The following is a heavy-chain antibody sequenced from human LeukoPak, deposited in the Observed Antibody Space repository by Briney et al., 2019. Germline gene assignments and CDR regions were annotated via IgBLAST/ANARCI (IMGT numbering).Heavy chain of an antibody. CDR3: AKDVFRGVPDY. Sequence: GGSLRLSCAASGFPFSSYAMIWVRQAPGKGLEWVPSIGDSESSTYYADSVKGRFTVSRDNSKNSLYLQMNSLRAEDTAVYYCAKDVFRGVPDYWGQGTLVTVSS. CDR1: GFPFSSYA. V-gene: IGHV3-23*01. CDR2: IGDSESST. D-gene: IGHD3-10*01. J-gene: IGHJ4*02.